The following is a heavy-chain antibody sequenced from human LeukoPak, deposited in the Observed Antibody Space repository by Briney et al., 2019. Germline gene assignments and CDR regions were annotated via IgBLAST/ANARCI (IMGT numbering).Heavy chain of an antibody. J-gene: IGHJ4*02. CDR2: ISSSSSTI. CDR3: ARGAGYCSSTNCFPHFDY. V-gene: IGHV3-48*02. Sequence: GGSLRLSCAASGFTFSSYSMNWVRQAPGKGLEWVSYISSSSSTIYYADSVKGRFTISRDNSKNTLYLQMNSLRDEDTAVYYCARGAGYCSSTNCFPHFDYWGQGTLVTVSS. D-gene: IGHD2-2*01. CDR1: GFTFSSYS.